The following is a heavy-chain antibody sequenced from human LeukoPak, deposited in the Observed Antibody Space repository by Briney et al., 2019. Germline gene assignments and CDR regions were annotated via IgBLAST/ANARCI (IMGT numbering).Heavy chain of an antibody. CDR3: ARGTEHTYYDFWSGFPHTFDY. CDR2: IYQSETA. J-gene: IGHJ4*02. Sequence: SETLSLTCTVSGYSISSGYFWGWMRQPPGKGLEWIGSIYQSETAHYNPSLKSRVTISVDTSKNQFSLKLSSVTAADTAVYYCARGTEHTYYDFWSGFPHTFDYWGQGTLVTVSS. D-gene: IGHD3-3*01. V-gene: IGHV4-38-2*02. CDR1: GYSISSGYF.